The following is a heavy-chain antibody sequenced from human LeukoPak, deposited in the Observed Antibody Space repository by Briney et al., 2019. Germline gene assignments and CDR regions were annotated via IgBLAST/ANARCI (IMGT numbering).Heavy chain of an antibody. Sequence: PSETLSLTCTVSGGSISSNYYYWGWIRQPPGKGLEWIGSIYYSGHTYYNPSLKSRVTISVDTSNNQFSLKLSSVTAADTAVYYCARQERTAEFDYWGQGTLVTVSS. CDR1: GGSISSNYYY. D-gene: IGHD1-26*01. V-gene: IGHV4-39*01. CDR2: IYYSGHT. J-gene: IGHJ4*02. CDR3: ARQERTAEFDY.